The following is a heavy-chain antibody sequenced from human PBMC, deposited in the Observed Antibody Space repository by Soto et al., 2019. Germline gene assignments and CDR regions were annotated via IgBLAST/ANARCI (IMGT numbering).Heavy chain of an antibody. CDR3: ARDRAYSLDV. Sequence: EVQLVESGGGSLQPGGSLRLSCAVSGSTFSNDWMHWVRQAPGKGLVWVAHINSDGSSTNYADFVKGRFTIARDNAKNPVYLQMNSLRAEETAVYYCARDRAYSLDVWGQGTTVTVSS. V-gene: IGHV3-74*01. J-gene: IGHJ6*02. D-gene: IGHD3-10*01. CDR1: GSTFSNDW. CDR2: INSDGSST.